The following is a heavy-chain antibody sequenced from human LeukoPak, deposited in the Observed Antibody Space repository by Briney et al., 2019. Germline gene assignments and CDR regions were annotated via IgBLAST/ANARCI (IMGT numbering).Heavy chain of an antibody. CDR1: GFTFNNYP. D-gene: IGHD5-18*01. CDR2: IGSSGGST. Sequence: PGGSLRLSCAASGFTFNNYPMSWVRQAPGKGLEWVSVIGSSGGSTHYADSVKGRFTISRDNSKNTLYLQMNSLRAEDTAVYYCAKYGYGPTDAFDIWGQGTMVAVSS. J-gene: IGHJ3*02. V-gene: IGHV3-23*01. CDR3: AKYGYGPTDAFDI.